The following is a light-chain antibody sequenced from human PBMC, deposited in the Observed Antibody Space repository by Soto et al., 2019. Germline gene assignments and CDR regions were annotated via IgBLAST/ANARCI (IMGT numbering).Light chain of an antibody. CDR1: QSISSY. Sequence: DIQMTQSPSSLSASVGDRVTITCRASQSISSYLNWYQQKPGKAPKLLIYAASSLQSGVPSRFSGSGSGTAFTLTISSLQPEDFATYYGQQSYSTPSFGQGTKLESK. V-gene: IGKV1-39*01. CDR3: QQSYSTPS. CDR2: AAS. J-gene: IGKJ2*01.